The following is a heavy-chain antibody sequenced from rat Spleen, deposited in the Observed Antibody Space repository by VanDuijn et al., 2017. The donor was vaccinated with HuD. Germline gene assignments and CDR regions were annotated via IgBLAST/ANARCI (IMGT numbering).Heavy chain of an antibody. CDR2: ISYDGTAT. J-gene: IGHJ2*01. CDR1: GLSFSNYD. Sequence: EVQLVESGGGLVQPGRSMKLSCAASGLSFSNYDMAWVRQAPTKGLEWVASISYDGTATYYGDSVKGRFTISRDNAESTLYLQMNSLRSEDTATYYCTRGGNYDFDYWGQGVMVTVSS. D-gene: IGHD1-10*01. CDR3: TRGGNYDFDY. V-gene: IGHV5-22*01.